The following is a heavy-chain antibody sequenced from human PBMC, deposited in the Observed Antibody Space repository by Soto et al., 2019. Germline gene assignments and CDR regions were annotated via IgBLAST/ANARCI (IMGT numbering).Heavy chain of an antibody. CDR1: GFTFSSYA. D-gene: IGHD2-21*02. CDR3: AKSPVLAYCGGDCYFDY. V-gene: IGHV3-23*01. CDR2: ISGSGGST. Sequence: HPGGSLRLSCAASGFTFSSYAMSWVRQAPGKGLEWVSAISGSGGSTYYADSVKGRFTISRDNSKNTLYLQMNSLRAEDTAVYCCAKSPVLAYCGGDCYFDYWGQGTLVTVSS. J-gene: IGHJ4*02.